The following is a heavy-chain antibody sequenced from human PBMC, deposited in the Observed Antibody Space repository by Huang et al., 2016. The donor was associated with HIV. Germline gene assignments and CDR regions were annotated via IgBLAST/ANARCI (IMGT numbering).Heavy chain of an antibody. CDR3: AKDKLVGWLLLGS. Sequence: QEQLVESGGGVVQPGRSLRVSCAGSGFNFSNYGAYWVRQAPGKGLDWLSFMSFHGANTYYADSVKGRFTSSRDNSRNTVDLQMNNLRPEDTAVYYCAKDKLVGWLLLGSWGQGTLVTVSS. J-gene: IGHJ4*02. CDR2: MSFHGANT. CDR1: GFNFSNYG. D-gene: IGHD3-22*01. V-gene: IGHV3-30*18.